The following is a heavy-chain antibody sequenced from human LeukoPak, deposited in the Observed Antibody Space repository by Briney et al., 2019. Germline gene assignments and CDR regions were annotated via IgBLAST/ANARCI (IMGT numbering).Heavy chain of an antibody. CDR3: ARGGDY. J-gene: IGHJ4*02. CDR1: GYSFTDYF. CDR2: MNPNSVNT. Sequence: ASVKVSCKSSGYSFTDYFLHWVRQAPGQGLEWMGWMNPNSVNTAYAQKFQGRVTMTRNTSISTAYMELSSLRSEDTAVYYCARGGDYWGQGTLVTVSS. V-gene: IGHV1-8*02.